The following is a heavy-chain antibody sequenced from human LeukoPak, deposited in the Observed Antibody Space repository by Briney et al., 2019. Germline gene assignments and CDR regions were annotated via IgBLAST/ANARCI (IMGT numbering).Heavy chain of an antibody. CDR2: FDPEDGET. CDR1: RYSLTELS. J-gene: IGHJ4*02. Sequence: ASVKVSCKVSRYSLTELSMHWVRQAPGKGLEWMGGFDPEDGETIYAQKFQGRVTMTEDTSTDTAYMELSSLRSEDTAVYYCATVPIVTPDWGLYYWGQGTLVTVSS. CDR3: ATVPIVTPDWGLYY. D-gene: IGHD7-27*01. V-gene: IGHV1-24*01.